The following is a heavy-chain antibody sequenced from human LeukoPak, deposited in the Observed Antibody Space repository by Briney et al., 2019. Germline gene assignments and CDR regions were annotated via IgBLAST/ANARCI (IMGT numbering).Heavy chain of an antibody. D-gene: IGHD6-19*01. J-gene: IGHJ4*02. CDR1: GYTFTSYG. V-gene: IGHV1-18*01. Sequence: HWASVKVSCKASGYTFTSYGISWVRQAPGQGLEWMGWISAYNGNTNYAQKLQGRVTMTTDTSTSTAYMELRSLRSDDTAVYYCAKDEYEYSSGWYSDYWGQGTLVTVSS. CDR2: ISAYNGNT. CDR3: AKDEYEYSSGWYSDY.